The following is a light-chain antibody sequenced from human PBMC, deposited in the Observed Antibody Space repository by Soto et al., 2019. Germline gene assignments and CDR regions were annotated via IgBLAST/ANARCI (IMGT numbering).Light chain of an antibody. V-gene: IGKV3-20*01. J-gene: IGKJ1*01. CDR3: QQYGSSPRT. CDR1: QSVSNSQ. Sequence: EIVLTQSPGTLSLSPGEKATLSCRASQSVSNSQLAWYQQKPGQTPRVLIYGATSRATGIPDRFSGSGSGIDFTLTIARLEPEDFAVYYCQQYGSSPRTFGQGTKVEIK. CDR2: GAT.